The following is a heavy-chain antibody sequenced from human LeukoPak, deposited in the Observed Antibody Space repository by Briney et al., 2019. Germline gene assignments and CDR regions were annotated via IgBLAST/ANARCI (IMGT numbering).Heavy chain of an antibody. D-gene: IGHD6-19*01. J-gene: IGHJ5*02. CDR2: ISAYNGNT. Sequence: ASVKASCKASGYTFSSYGISWVRQAPGQGLEWMGWISAYNGNTNYAQKLQGRVTMTTDTSTSTAYMELRSLRSDDTAVYYCARECSVAGTDYPWFDPWGQGTLVTVSS. CDR3: ARECSVAGTDYPWFDP. V-gene: IGHV1-18*01. CDR1: GYTFSSYG.